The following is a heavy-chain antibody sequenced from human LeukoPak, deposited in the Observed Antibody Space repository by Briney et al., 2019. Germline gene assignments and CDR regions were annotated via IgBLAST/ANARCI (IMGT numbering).Heavy chain of an antibody. CDR3: ARGGGRAYLSPPA. CDR2: ISYDGSNK. Sequence: PGRSLRLSCAASGFTFSSYGMHWVRQAPGKGLEWVAVISYDGSNKYYADSVKGRFTISRDNSKNALYLQMNSLRAEDTAVYYCARGGGRAYLSPPAWGQGTLVTVSS. CDR1: GFTFSSYG. J-gene: IGHJ4*02. D-gene: IGHD3-10*01. V-gene: IGHV3-30*03.